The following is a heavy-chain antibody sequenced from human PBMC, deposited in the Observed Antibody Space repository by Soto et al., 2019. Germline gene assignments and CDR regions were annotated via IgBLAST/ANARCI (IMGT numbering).Heavy chain of an antibody. V-gene: IGHV2-5*01. CDR3: AHTRSPLRIAAAGREFDY. CDR2: IYWNDDK. J-gene: IGHJ4*02. D-gene: IGHD6-13*01. CDR1: GFSLSTSGVG. Sequence: SGPTLVNPTQTLTRTCTFSGFSLSTSGVGVGWIRQPPGKALEWLALIYWNDDKRYSPSLKSRLTITKDTSKNQVVLTMTNMDPVDTATYYCAHTRSPLRIAAAGREFDYWGQGTQVTVSS.